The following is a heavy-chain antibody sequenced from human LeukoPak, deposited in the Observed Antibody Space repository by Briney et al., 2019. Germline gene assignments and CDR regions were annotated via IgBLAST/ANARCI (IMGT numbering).Heavy chain of an antibody. D-gene: IGHD6-19*01. V-gene: IGHV4-39*01. CDR3: VRHVSSGWDYYNGLDV. J-gene: IGHJ6*02. CDR1: GGSIGSSGFY. Sequence: SETLSLTCTVSGGSIGSSGFYWGWIRQPPGRGLEWIGSIYYPESTHYNPSLESRVTISVDTSKYQVSLTLSSVTATDTAVYYCVRHVSSGWDYYNGLDVWGQGTTVTVSS. CDR2: IYYPEST.